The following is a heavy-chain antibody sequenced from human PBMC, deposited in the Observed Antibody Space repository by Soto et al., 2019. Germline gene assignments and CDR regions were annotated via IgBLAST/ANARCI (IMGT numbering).Heavy chain of an antibody. J-gene: IGHJ4*02. V-gene: IGHV1-18*01. Sequence: GASVKVSCKASGYSFTTYGITWVRQAPGQGLEWMGWISAYNGHTNYAQKLQGRVTMTTDTSTSTAYMEVRSLRSDDTALYYCARKSGSGQLDYWGQGTLVTVSS. D-gene: IGHD1-1*01. CDR3: ARKSGSGQLDY. CDR1: GYSFTTYG. CDR2: ISAYNGHT.